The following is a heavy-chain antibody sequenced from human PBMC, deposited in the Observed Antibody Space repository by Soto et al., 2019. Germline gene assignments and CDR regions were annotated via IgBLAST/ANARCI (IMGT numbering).Heavy chain of an antibody. D-gene: IGHD2-2*02. CDR3: SREYTAWPLAYGLDV. CDR1: GFTLSNYS. Sequence: GGSLRLSCVASGFTLSNYSINWVRQAPGKGLEWVSSISSRSDIYYAYSVQVRFTISRDNANISVSLQMNSLRAEDTAVYYCSREYTAWPLAYGLDVWGQGTTVTVS. J-gene: IGHJ6*02. V-gene: IGHV3-21*01. CDR2: ISSRSDI.